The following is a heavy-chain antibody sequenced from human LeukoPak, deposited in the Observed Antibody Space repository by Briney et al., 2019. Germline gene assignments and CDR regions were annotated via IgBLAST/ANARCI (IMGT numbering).Heavy chain of an antibody. CDR1: GLTFSSYA. J-gene: IGHJ5*02. D-gene: IGHD4-17*01. CDR2: ISGSGGST. CDR3: AKAAYGDYVNWFDP. Sequence: GGSLRLSCAASGLTFSSYAMSWVRQAPGKGLEWVSAISGSGGSTYYADSVKGRFTISRDNSKNTLYLQMNSLRAEDTALYYCAKAAYGDYVNWFDPWGQGTLVTVSS. V-gene: IGHV3-23*01.